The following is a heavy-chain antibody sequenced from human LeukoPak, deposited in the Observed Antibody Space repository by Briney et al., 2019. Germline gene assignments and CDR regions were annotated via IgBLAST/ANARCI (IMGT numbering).Heavy chain of an antibody. CDR2: ISAYNDNT. CDR3: ARERLNRFGGWCVDY. J-gene: IGHJ4*02. V-gene: IGHV1-18*01. Sequence: ASVKVSCKASVYTFTSYGISWVGQAPGHGLEGMGWISAYNDNTNYAQKLQLRVTMTTDTSTSTAYMELRSLRADDTAVYYCARERLNRFGGWCVDYWGQGTLVTVSS. CDR1: VYTFTSYG. D-gene: IGHD6-19*01.